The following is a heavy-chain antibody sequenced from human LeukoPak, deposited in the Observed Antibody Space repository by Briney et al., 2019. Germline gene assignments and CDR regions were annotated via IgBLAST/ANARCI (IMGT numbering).Heavy chain of an antibody. CDR1: GFTFSSYS. CDR2: ISSSSSYI. CDR3: ARERIDYGGNSVSSFFLFDY. D-gene: IGHD4-23*01. Sequence: GGSLRLSCAASGFTFSSYSMNWVRQAPGKGLEWVSSISSSSSYIYYADSVKGRFTISRDNAKNSLYLQMNSLRAEDTAVYYCARERIDYGGNSVSSFFLFDYWGQGTLVTVSS. J-gene: IGHJ4*02. V-gene: IGHV3-21*01.